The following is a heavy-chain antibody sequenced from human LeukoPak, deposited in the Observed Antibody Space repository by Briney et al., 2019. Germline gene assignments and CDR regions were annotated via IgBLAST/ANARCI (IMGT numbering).Heavy chain of an antibody. CDR1: GFTFSSYA. D-gene: IGHD2-2*01. V-gene: IGHV3-23*01. CDR3: AKPLVSSCYAH. Sequence: GGSLRLSCAASGFTFSSYAMSWVRQAPGKGLEWVSAISGSGGSTYYADSVKGRFTISRDNSKSTLYLQMNSLRAEDTAVYYCAKPLVSSCYAHWGQGTLVTVSS. J-gene: IGHJ4*02. CDR2: ISGSGGST.